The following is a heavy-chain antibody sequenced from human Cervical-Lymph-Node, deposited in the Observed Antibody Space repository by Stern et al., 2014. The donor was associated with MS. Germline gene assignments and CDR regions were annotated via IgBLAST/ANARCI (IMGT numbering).Heavy chain of an antibody. CDR3: AKRIAAAGTHPGTFDY. V-gene: IGHV3-30*18. CDR2: TSSDGSNK. Sequence: VQLVESGGGVVQPGRSLRLSCEASGFPFSTYGMHWVRQAPGKGLEWVAVTSSDGSNKYYADSVKGRFTVSRDNSKNTLYLQMNSLRAEDTAVYYCAKRIAAAGTHPGTFDYWGQGTLVTVSS. D-gene: IGHD6-13*01. J-gene: IGHJ4*02. CDR1: GFPFSTYG.